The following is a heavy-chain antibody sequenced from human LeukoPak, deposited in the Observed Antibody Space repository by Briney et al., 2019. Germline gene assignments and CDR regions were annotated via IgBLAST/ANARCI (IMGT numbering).Heavy chain of an antibody. Sequence: SETLSLTCTVSGGSISSSSYYWGWIRQPPGKGLEWIWSIYYSGSTYYNPSLESRVTISVDTSKNQFSLKLSSVTAADTAVYYCVVVPAAILKWFDPWGQGTLVTVSS. J-gene: IGHJ5*02. D-gene: IGHD2-2*01. CDR2: IYYSGST. CDR3: VVVPAAILKWFDP. V-gene: IGHV4-39*07. CDR1: GGSISSSSYY.